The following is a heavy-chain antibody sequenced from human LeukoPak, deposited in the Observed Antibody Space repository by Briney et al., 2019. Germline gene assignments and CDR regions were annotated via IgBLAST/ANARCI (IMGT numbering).Heavy chain of an antibody. V-gene: IGHV4-39*07. CDR3: ATHGGIATSNSWGFDY. J-gene: IGHJ4*02. CDR2: IFFSGST. D-gene: IGHD2-15*01. CDR1: GGSISTSSYY. Sequence: SETLSLTCTVSGGSISTSSYYWGWIRQPPGKGLEWIGRIFFSGSTYYNPSLKSRVTISLDTSNNQFSLKLNSLTAADTAVYYCATHGGIATSNSWGFDYWGQGTLVIVSS.